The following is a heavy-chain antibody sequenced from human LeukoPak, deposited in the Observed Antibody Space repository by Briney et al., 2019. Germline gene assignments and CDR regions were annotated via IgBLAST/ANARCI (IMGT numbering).Heavy chain of an antibody. CDR3: ARGPRYGSGGSCYFYYYYGMGV. V-gene: IGHV4-34*01. Sequence: SETLSLTCADYGGSFSGYYWSWIRQPPGKGLEWIGEINHSGSTNYNPSLKSRVTISVDTSKNQFSLKLGSVTAADTAVYYCARGPRYGSGGSCYFYYYYGMGVWGQGTTVTVSS. CDR1: GGSFSGYY. CDR2: INHSGST. J-gene: IGHJ6*02. D-gene: IGHD2-15*01.